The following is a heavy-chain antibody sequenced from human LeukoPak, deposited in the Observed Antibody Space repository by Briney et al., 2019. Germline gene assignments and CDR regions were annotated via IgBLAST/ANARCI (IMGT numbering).Heavy chain of an antibody. D-gene: IGHD3-10*01. V-gene: IGHV1-46*01. CDR1: GYTFTSYY. J-gene: IGHJ3*02. CDR3: AREDDGSGSPGAFDI. CDR2: INPSGGST. Sequence: ASVKVSCKASGYTFTSYYMHWVRQAPGQGLEWMGIINPSGGSTSYAQKFQGRVTMTTDTSTSTAYMELRSLRSDDTAVYYCAREDDGSGSPGAFDIWGQGTMVTVSS.